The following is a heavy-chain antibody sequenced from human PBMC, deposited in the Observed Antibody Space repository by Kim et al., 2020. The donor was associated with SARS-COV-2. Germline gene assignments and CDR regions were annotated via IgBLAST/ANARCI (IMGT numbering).Heavy chain of an antibody. V-gene: IGHV3-49*04. D-gene: IGHD3-22*01. CDR1: GFTFGDYA. CDR3: TRGPYDSSGYYGY. Sequence: GGSLRLSCTASGFTFGDYAMSWVRQAPGKGLEWVGFIRSKAYGGTTEYAASVKGRFTISRDDSKSIAYLQMNSLKTEDTAVYYCTRGPYDSSGYYGYWGQGTLGTVSS. J-gene: IGHJ4*02. CDR2: IRSKAYGGTT.